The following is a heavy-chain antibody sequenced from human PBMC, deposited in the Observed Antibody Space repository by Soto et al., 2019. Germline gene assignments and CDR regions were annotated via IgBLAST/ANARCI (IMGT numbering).Heavy chain of an antibody. D-gene: IGHD6-13*01. CDR1: GGSFSGYY. Sequence: SETLSLTCAVYGGSFSGYYWSWIRQPPGKGLEWIGEINHSGSTNYNPSPKSRVTISVDTSKNQFSLKLSSVTAADTAVYYCATGGIAAKPRGYWFDPWGQGTLVTVSS. CDR2: INHSGST. J-gene: IGHJ5*02. V-gene: IGHV4-34*01. CDR3: ATGGIAAKPRGYWFDP.